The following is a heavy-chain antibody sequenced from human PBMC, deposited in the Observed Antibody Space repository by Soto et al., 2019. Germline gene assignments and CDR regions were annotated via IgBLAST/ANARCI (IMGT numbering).Heavy chain of an antibody. V-gene: IGHV3-30*18. CDR3: AKDPEYRTSSLRNYFEY. J-gene: IGHJ4*02. Sequence: SCAASGFTFSCYGMHWVRHAPGKGLEGVAVILYDGSDKWFADSVKGRFTISRDNSKNTLYLQMNSLRAEDTAMYYCAKDPEYRTSSLRNYFEYWGQGTPVTVSS. D-gene: IGHD6-6*01. CDR1: GFTFSCYG. CDR2: ILYDGSDK.